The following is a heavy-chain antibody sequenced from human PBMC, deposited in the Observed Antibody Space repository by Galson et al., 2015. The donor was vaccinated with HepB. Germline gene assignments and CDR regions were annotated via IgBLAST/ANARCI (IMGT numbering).Heavy chain of an antibody. V-gene: IGHV4-4*02. D-gene: IGHD6-19*01. CDR2: IYHSGST. CDR1: GGSISSSNW. CDR3: ARDGEVAVAPYYYYYGMDV. Sequence: SETLSLTCAVSGGSISSSNWWSWVRQPPGKGLEWIGEIYHSGSTNYNPSLKSRVTISVDKSKNQFSLKLSSVTAADTAVYYCARDGEVAVAPYYYYYGMDVWGQGTTVTVSS. J-gene: IGHJ6*02.